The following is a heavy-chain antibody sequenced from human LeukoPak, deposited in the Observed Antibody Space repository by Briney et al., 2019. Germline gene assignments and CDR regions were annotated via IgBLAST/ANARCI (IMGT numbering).Heavy chain of an antibody. CDR1: GFTFSSYA. D-gene: IGHD2-8*02. CDR2: ISYDESDK. Sequence: PGGSLRLSCAASGFTFSSYAMHWVRQAPGKGLEWVALISYDESDKYYGDSVKGRFTISRDNSKNTLYLQMNSLRGEDTAVYYCARVPTGRFDYWGQGTLVTVSS. J-gene: IGHJ4*02. V-gene: IGHV3-30-3*01. CDR3: ARVPTGRFDY.